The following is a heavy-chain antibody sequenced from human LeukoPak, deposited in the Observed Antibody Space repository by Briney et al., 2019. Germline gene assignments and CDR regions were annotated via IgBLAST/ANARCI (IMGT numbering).Heavy chain of an antibody. Sequence: GESLKSSCKGSEYSFTSYWIGWVRQMPGKGLEWMGIIWPGDSETRYSPSFQGQVTISADKSISTAYLQWSSLKASDTALYYYARKGLNSRRLFFFDYWGQGSLVTVSS. J-gene: IGHJ4*02. CDR3: ARKGLNSRRLFFFDY. D-gene: IGHD3/OR15-3a*01. CDR1: EYSFTSYW. V-gene: IGHV5-51*01. CDR2: IWPGDSET.